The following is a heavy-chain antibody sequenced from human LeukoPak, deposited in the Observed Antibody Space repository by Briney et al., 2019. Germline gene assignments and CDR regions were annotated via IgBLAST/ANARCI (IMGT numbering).Heavy chain of an antibody. CDR2: IIPIFGTA. V-gene: IGHV1-69*06. Sequence: ASVKVSCKASGGTFSSYAISWVRQAPGQGLEWMGGIIPIFGTANYAQKFQGRVTITADKPTSTAYMELSSLRSDDTAVYYCARDLSAVAGTGFFDLWGRGTLVTVSS. J-gene: IGHJ2*01. CDR1: GGTFSSYA. D-gene: IGHD6-19*01. CDR3: ARDLSAVAGTGFFDL.